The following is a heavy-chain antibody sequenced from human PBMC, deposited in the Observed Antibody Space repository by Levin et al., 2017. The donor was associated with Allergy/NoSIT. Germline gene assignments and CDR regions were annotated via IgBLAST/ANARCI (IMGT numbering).Heavy chain of an antibody. CDR1: GGSIGSNTYY. D-gene: IGHD2-2*02. Sequence: SETLSLTCTVSGGSIGSNTYYWNWIRQPAGKGLEWIGRIHTTGSTHYNPSLQSRVTLSVDTSKNQFSLELSSVTAADTAVYYCARGYSATYFDSWGQGTLVTVSS. J-gene: IGHJ4*02. CDR2: IHTTGST. V-gene: IGHV4-61*02. CDR3: ARGYSATYFDS.